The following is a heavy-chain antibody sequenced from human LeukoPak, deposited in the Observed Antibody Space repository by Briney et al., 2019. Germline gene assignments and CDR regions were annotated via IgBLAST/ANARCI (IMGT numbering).Heavy chain of an antibody. V-gene: IGHV3-74*01. CDR2: INSDGSST. CDR1: GFTFSNYW. Sequence: PGGSLRLSCAASGFTFSNYWMHWVRQAPGKGLVWVLRINSDGSSTSYADSVKGRFTISRDNAKNTLYLQMNSLRAEDTAVYYCARDHDFWSGLVDYRGQGTLVTVSS. CDR3: ARDHDFWSGLVDY. D-gene: IGHD3-3*01. J-gene: IGHJ4*02.